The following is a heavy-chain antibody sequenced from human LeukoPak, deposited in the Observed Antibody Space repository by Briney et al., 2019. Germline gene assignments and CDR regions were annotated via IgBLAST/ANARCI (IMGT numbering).Heavy chain of an antibody. CDR2: INPNSGGT. CDR1: GYTFTGYY. J-gene: IGHJ4*02. Sequence: GASVKVSCKASGYTFTGYYMHWVRQAPGQGLEWMGWINPNSGGTNYAQKFQGRATMTRDTSISTAYMELSRLRSDDTAVYYCARWGSGYLTYYFDYWGQGTLVTVSS. CDR3: ARWGSGYLTYYFDY. V-gene: IGHV1-2*02. D-gene: IGHD3-22*01.